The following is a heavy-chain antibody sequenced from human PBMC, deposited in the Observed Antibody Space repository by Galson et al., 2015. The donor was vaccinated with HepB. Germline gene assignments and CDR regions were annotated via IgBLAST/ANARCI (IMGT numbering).Heavy chain of an antibody. Sequence: SLGLACAASGFTFSTYGMHWVRQAPGKGLEWVAVISYDGSNKYYADSVKGRFTIPRDNSKNTLYLQMNSLRAEDTAVYYCAKASYYDSSALDYWGQGTLVTVSS. J-gene: IGHJ4*02. D-gene: IGHD3-22*01. CDR1: GFTFSTYG. CDR3: AKASYYDSSALDY. V-gene: IGHV3-30*18. CDR2: ISYDGSNK.